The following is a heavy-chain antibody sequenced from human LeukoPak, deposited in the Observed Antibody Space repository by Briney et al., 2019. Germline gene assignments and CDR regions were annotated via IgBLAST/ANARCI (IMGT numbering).Heavy chain of an antibody. J-gene: IGHJ4*02. CDR3: AKPAYPSPPVPSGGSWSVYY. V-gene: IGHV3-23*01. D-gene: IGHD2-15*01. Sequence: PGGSLRLSCAASGFTFSSYAMSWVRQAPGKGLEWVSAISGSGGSTYYADSVKGRFTISRDNSKNTLYLQMNSLRAEDTAVYYCAKPAYPSPPVPSGGSWSVYYWGQRTLVTVSS. CDR2: ISGSGGST. CDR1: GFTFSSYA.